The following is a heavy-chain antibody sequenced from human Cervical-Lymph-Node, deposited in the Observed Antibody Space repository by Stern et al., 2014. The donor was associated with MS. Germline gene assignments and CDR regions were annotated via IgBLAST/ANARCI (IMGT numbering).Heavy chain of an antibody. CDR2: ISSGGSYI. CDR1: GFTFSSYS. V-gene: IGHV3-21*01. D-gene: IGHD4-23*01. J-gene: IGHJ4*02. Sequence: EVQLVESGGGLVKPGGDLRLSCAASGFTFSSYSMNWVRQAPGKGLEWVASISSGGSYIYYADSLKGRFTISRDNAKNSLYLQMNSLRAEDTAVYYCARGRGGNYRYYFDYWGQGTLVTVSS. CDR3: ARGRGGNYRYYFDY.